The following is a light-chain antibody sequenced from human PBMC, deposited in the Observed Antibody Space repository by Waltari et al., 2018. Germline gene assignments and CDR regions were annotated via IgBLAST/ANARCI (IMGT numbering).Light chain of an antibody. CDR1: QTVRTTY. Sequence: EIVLTQSPGTLSLSPGERATLSCRASQTVRTTYFAWYQQKPGQAPTLLIYGASSRATGIPDRFSGSGSGTDFSLTISSLEPEDFAVYDCQQYDISPLTFGGGTKVEIK. CDR3: QQYDISPLT. J-gene: IGKJ4*01. V-gene: IGKV3-20*01. CDR2: GAS.